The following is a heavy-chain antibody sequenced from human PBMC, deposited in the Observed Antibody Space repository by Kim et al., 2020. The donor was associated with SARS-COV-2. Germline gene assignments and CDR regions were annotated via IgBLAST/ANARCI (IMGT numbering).Heavy chain of an antibody. CDR3: AREPTHYYGSDLIGY. CDR2: IYTSGST. Sequence: SETLSLTCTVSGGSISSGSYYWSWIRQPAGKGLEWIGRIYTSGSTNYNPSLKSRVTISVDTSKNQFSLKLSSVTAADTAGYYCAREPTHYYGSDLIGYWGQGTLVTVSS. V-gene: IGHV4-61*02. D-gene: IGHD3-10*01. J-gene: IGHJ4*02. CDR1: GGSISSGSYY.